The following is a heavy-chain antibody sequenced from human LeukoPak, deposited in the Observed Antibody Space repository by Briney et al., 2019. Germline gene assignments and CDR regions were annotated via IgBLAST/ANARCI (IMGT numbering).Heavy chain of an antibody. J-gene: IGHJ5*02. CDR1: GGSFSGYY. CDR2: INHSGST. D-gene: IGHD3-16*02. V-gene: IGHV4-34*01. Sequence: PSETLSLTCAVYGGSFSGYYWSWIRQPPGKGLEWIGEINHSGSTNYNPSLKSRVTISVDTSKNQFSLKLSSVTAADTAVYYCARGPLYYDYVWGSYRGQNWFDPWGQGTLVTVSS. CDR3: ARGPLYYDYVWGSYRGQNWFDP.